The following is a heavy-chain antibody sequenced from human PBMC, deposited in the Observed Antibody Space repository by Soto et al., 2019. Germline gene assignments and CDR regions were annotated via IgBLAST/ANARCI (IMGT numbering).Heavy chain of an antibody. CDR3: ARVSFGYYGSGSYRPGYYYYGMDV. Sequence: ASETLSLTCTGSGGSISSYYWSWIRQPPGKGLEWIGYIYYSGSTNYNPSLKSRVTISVDTSKNQFSLKLSSVTAADTAVYYCARVSFGYYGSGSYRPGYYYYGMDVWGQGTTVTVSS. V-gene: IGHV4-59*01. D-gene: IGHD3-10*01. J-gene: IGHJ6*02. CDR1: GGSISSYY. CDR2: IYYSGST.